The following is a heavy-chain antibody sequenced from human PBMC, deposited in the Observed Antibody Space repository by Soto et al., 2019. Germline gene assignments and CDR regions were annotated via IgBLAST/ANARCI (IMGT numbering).Heavy chain of an antibody. CDR3: ARDSGYGSTSSVYPYPEF. D-gene: IGHD3-10*01. J-gene: IGHJ4*01. CDR1: GFSFGVYW. CDR2: IKFDASEK. Sequence: PGGSLRLSCAASGFSFGVYWMSWVSQAPGEGLGWVATIKFDASEKKYVDSVKGRFTMSXXXXTXTXYXQXXXLRAXDTAIYYCARDSGYGSTSSVYPYPEFCGHGT. V-gene: IGHV3-7*01.